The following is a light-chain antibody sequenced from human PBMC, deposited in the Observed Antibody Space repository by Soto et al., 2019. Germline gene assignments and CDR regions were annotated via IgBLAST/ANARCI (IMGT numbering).Light chain of an antibody. V-gene: IGLV6-57*04. CDR2: EDS. CDR3: QSFDINNVV. CDR1: SGSIASNY. Sequence: NFMLTQPHSVSESPGKTVTISCTRSSGSIASNYVQWYQQRPGSAPTPVIYEDSQRPSGVPDRFSGSIDSSSNSASLTISRLKTEDEADYYCQSFDINNVVFGRGTKLTVL. J-gene: IGLJ2*01.